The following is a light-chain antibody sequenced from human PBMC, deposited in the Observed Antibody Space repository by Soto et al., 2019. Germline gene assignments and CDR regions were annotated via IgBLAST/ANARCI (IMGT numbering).Light chain of an antibody. CDR1: QSVSSTY. CDR3: QQYGSSPYT. CDR2: GAS. V-gene: IGKV3-20*01. J-gene: IGKJ2*01. Sequence: DIVLTQSPATLSLSPGERATLSCRASQSVSSTYLAWYQQKPGQAPRLLIYGASSRATGIPDRFSGSGSGTDFTLTISRLEPDDFAVYFCQQYGSSPYTFGQGTKVEIK.